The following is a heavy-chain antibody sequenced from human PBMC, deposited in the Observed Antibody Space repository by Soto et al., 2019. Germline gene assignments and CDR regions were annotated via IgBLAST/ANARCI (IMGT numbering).Heavy chain of an antibody. V-gene: IGHV4-31*03. Sequence: QVQLRESGPGLVKPSQTLSLTCTVSGGSINSGGYYWNWIRQHPGKGLEWMGYMYYSGSTSYNPFLRSRVMISADSSENHLSLKLASVTAADTAVYFCARGYRQSGYSSSWVVDYWGQGTLVNVSS. J-gene: IGHJ4*02. CDR2: MYYSGST. D-gene: IGHD6-13*01. CDR1: GGSINSGGYY. CDR3: ARGYRQSGYSSSWVVDY.